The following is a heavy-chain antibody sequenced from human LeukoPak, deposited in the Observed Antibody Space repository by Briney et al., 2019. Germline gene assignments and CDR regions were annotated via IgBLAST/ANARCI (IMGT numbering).Heavy chain of an antibody. Sequence: ASVKVSCKASGYTFTGYYIHWVRQAPGQGLEWMGWINPNSGATNYAQKFQGRVTMTRDTSISTAYMELSRLRSDDTAVYYCARVVTYYDILTGYYSAGMGDYWGQGTLVTVSS. V-gene: IGHV1-2*02. J-gene: IGHJ4*02. CDR2: INPNSGAT. CDR1: GYTFTGYY. D-gene: IGHD3-9*01. CDR3: ARVVTYYDILTGYYSAGMGDY.